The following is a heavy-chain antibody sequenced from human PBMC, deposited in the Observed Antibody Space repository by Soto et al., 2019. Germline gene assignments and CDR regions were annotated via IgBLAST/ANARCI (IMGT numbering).Heavy chain of an antibody. J-gene: IGHJ6*02. CDR3: ARDRAYGSSTSCYYYYGMDV. CDR2: ISSSRSYI. D-gene: IGHD2-2*01. CDR1: GFTFSSYS. Sequence: EVQLVESGGGLVKPGGSLRLSCAASGFTFSSYSMNWVRQAPGKGLEWVSSISSSRSYIYYADSVKGRFTISRDNAKNSRYLQMNSLRAEDSAVYYCARDRAYGSSTSCYYYYGMDVWGQGTTVTVSS. V-gene: IGHV3-21*01.